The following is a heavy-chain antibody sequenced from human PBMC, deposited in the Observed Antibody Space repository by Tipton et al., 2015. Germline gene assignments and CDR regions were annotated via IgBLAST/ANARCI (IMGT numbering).Heavy chain of an antibody. CDR1: RFTFSNYA. J-gene: IGHJ3*01. CDR3: ARDQAFDV. Sequence: SLRLSCAASRFTFSNYAMTWVRQAPGGGLEWVSRVYTGGNTQYADSVRGRFTISRDTSKNMVYLQMNNMRTDDTAVYYCARDQAFDVWGQGTMVTVSS. V-gene: IGHV3-23*01. CDR2: VYTGGNT.